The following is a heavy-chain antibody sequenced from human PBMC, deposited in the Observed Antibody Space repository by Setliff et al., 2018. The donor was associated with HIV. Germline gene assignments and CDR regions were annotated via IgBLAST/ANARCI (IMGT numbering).Heavy chain of an antibody. CDR2: IYYTGST. CDR1: GGSFSTYY. Sequence: SETLSLTCGVYGGSFSTYYWSWIRQSPGKGLEWIGSIYYTGSTYDNPSLKSRVTMSVDTSKNQFSLKLSSVTAADTAVYYCARRGGSTWTGWFDPWGQGALVTVSS. CDR3: ARRGGSTWTGWFDP. V-gene: IGHV4-34*01. J-gene: IGHJ5*02. D-gene: IGHD6-13*01.